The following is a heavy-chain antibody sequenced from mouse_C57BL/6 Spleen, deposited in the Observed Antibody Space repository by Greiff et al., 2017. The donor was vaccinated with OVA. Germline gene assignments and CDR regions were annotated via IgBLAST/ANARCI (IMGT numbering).Heavy chain of an antibody. D-gene: IGHD2-3*01. CDR3: ARGGLAYDGYFDY. V-gene: IGHV1-59*01. Sequence: QVQLQQPGAELVRPGTSVKLSCKASGYTFTSYWMHWVKQRPGQGLEWIGVIDPSDSYTNYNQKFKGKATLTVDTSSSTAYMQLSSLTSEDSAVYYCARGGLAYDGYFDYWGQGTTLTVSS. CDR2: IDPSDSYT. J-gene: IGHJ2*01. CDR1: GYTFTSYW.